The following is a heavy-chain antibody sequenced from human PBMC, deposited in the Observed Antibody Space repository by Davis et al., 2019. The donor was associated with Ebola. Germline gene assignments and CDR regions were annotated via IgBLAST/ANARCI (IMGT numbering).Heavy chain of an antibody. CDR1: GDSIRSSGYH. J-gene: IGHJ4*02. D-gene: IGHD5-24*01. CDR3: ARRRDGYKTFDY. V-gene: IGHV4-39*01. CDR2: MHSSGSS. Sequence: PSETLSLTCTVSGDSIRSSGYHWGWIRQPPGTRLEWIGSMHSSGSSNYNPSLQSRVTISVDTSKNQFSLMVSSVTAADTAVYYCARRRDGYKTFDYWGQGTLVTVSS.